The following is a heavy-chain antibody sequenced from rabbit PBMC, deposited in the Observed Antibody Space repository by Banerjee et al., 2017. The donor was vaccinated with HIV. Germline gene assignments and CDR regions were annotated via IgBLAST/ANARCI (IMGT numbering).Heavy chain of an antibody. D-gene: IGHD1-1*01. CDR3: ARAGGFENYFDF. J-gene: IGHJ6*01. Sequence: QEQLVESGGGLVQPEGSLTLTCKASGLDFSSSYWICWVRQAPGKGLEWIGCIVAGSSGDTYYASWAKGRFTISKTSSTTVTLQMTSLTAADTATYFCARAGGFENYFDFWGPGTLVTVS. V-gene: IGHV1S45*01. CDR2: IVAGSSGDT. CDR1: GLDFSSSYW.